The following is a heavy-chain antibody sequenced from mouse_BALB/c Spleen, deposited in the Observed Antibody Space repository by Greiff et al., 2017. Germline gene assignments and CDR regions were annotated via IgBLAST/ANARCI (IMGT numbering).Heavy chain of an antibody. CDR2: IYPGDGST. J-gene: IGHJ4*01. D-gene: IGHD1-1*01. CDR3: ARWGSSYDYAMDY. V-gene: IGHV1S56*01. Sequence: QVQLKQSGPELEKPGASVKISCKASGYSFTGYNMNWVKQSNGKSLEWIGWIYPGDGSTKYNEKFKGKATLTADKSSSTAYMQLSSLTSENSAVYFCARWGSSYDYAMDYWGQGTSVTVSS. CDR1: GYSFTGYN.